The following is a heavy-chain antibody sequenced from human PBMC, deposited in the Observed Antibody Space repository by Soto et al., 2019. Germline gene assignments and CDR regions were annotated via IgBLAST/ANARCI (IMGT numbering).Heavy chain of an antibody. Sequence: EVQLLESGGGLVQPGGSLRLSCAASGFTFINYAMSWVRQAPGKGLEWVSTIGGGDGSTYYADSVKGRFTISRDNSNSALYLQMNSLRVGDTAIYYCAKGIIVKPPGTRTFDIWGQGTMVIVSS. J-gene: IGHJ3*02. CDR1: GFTFINYA. D-gene: IGHD2-21*01. CDR2: IGGGDGST. CDR3: AKGIIVKPPGTRTFDI. V-gene: IGHV3-23*01.